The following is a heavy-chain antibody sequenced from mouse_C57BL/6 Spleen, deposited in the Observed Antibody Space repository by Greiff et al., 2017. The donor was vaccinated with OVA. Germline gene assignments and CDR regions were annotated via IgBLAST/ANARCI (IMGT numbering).Heavy chain of an antibody. V-gene: IGHV1-69*01. CDR2: IDPSDSYT. Sequence: QVQLQQPGAELVMPGASVKLSCQASGYTFTSYWMHWVKQRPGQGLEWIGEIDPSDSYTNYNQKFKGKSTLTVDKSSSTAYMQLSSLTSEDSAVYYCARRDYGTLFAYWGQGTLVTVSA. CDR3: ARRDYGTLFAY. D-gene: IGHD1-1*01. J-gene: IGHJ3*01. CDR1: GYTFTSYW.